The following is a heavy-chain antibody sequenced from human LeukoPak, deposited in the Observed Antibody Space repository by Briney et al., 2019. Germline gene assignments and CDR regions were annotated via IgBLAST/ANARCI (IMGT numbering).Heavy chain of an antibody. J-gene: IGHJ4*02. CDR3: AKSHASIWNVYDY. D-gene: IGHD6-13*01. V-gene: IGHV3-23*01. Sequence: GGSETLFCAASGFTFSGYAVSWVRLAPGEGLEWVSAITAGGDSTYYAESVKGRFTISRDNLKNMVFLQMSTLRAEDTAIYYCAKSHASIWNVYDYWGQ. CDR1: GFTFSGYA. CDR2: ITAGGDST.